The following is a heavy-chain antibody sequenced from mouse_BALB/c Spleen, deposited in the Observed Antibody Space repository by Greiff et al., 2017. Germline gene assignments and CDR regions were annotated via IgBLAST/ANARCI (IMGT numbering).Heavy chain of an antibody. CDR2: ISSGGST. V-gene: IGHV5-6-5*01. D-gene: IGHD2-12*01. CDR3: ARDTEDDEGAWFAY. J-gene: IGHJ3*01. Sequence: DVMLVESGGGLVKPGGSLKLSCAASGFTFSSYAMSWVRQTPEKRLEWVASISSGGSTYYPDSVKGRFTISRDNARNILYLQMSSLRSEDTAMYYCARDTEDDEGAWFAYWGQGTLVTVSA. CDR1: GFTFSSYA.